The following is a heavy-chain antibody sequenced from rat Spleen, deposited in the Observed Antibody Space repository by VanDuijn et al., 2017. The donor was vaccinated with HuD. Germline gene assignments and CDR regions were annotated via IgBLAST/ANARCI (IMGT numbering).Heavy chain of an antibody. Sequence: EVQLMESGGGLVQPGRSLKLSCVASGFTFNNYWMTWIRQAPGKGLEWVASISPSGGSTYYGDSVKGRFTISRDNPRSTLYLQMNSLRSEDTATYYCASLSGYASNWFAYWGQGTLVTVSS. CDR1: GFTFNNYW. CDR2: ISPSGGST. D-gene: IGHD4-3*01. J-gene: IGHJ3*01. V-gene: IGHV5-31*01. CDR3: ASLSGYASNWFAY.